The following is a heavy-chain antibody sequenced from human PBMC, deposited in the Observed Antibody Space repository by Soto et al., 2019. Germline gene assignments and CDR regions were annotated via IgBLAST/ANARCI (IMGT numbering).Heavy chain of an antibody. CDR1: GYNFNQYY. J-gene: IGHJ4*02. D-gene: IGHD4-17*01. CDR3: ARGPDDSDVPRWDY. CDR2: INLRGGTT. V-gene: IGHV1-46*02. Sequence: QVQLMQSGAEVRKPGASVRLSCETSGYNFNQYYIHWVRQAPGQGLEWMGIINLRGGTTEYAHKFRGRVTVTGETSTRTAYMELRSLRSDDTAIYFCARGPDDSDVPRWDYWGQGTLVTVSS.